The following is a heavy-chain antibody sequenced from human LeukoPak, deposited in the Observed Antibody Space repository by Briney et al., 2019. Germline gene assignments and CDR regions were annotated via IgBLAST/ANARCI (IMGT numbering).Heavy chain of an antibody. CDR3: ARVAEAGYFDY. J-gene: IGHJ4*02. CDR1: GFTVSSNY. D-gene: IGHD6-13*01. Sequence: GGSLRLSCAASGFTVSSNYMSWVRQAPGKGLEWVSVIYSGGSAYDADSVKGRFSISRDNSKNTVYLQMNSLRAEDTAVYYCARVAEAGYFDYWGQGTLVTVSS. CDR2: IYSGGSA. V-gene: IGHV3-53*01.